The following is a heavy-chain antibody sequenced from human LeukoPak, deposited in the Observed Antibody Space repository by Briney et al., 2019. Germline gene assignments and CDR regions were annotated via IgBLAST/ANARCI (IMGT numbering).Heavy chain of an antibody. V-gene: IGHV3-21*01. CDR1: GFTFSSYS. D-gene: IGHD3-22*01. CDR3: ATDPRGNYYDSSEHNWFDP. CDR2: ISSSSSYI. J-gene: IGHJ5*02. Sequence: GGSLRLSCAASGFTFSSYSMNWVRQAPGKGLEWVSSISSSSSYIYYADSVKGRFTISRDNAKNSLYLQMNSLRAEDTAVYYCATDPRGNYYDSSEHNWFDPWGQGTLVTVSS.